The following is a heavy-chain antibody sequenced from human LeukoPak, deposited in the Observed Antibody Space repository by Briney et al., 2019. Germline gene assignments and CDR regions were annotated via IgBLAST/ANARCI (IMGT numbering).Heavy chain of an antibody. CDR2: ISGNGGHT. CDR3: VKGRSTSSPLDY. J-gene: IGHJ4*02. Sequence: GGSLRLPCAASGFTFRSYAMNWVRQAPGRGLEWVSTISGNGGHTYYADSVKGRFTISRDNSKNSLFLQMISLRAEDSALYYCVKGRSTSSPLDYWGQGTLVTVSS. CDR1: GFTFRSYA. D-gene: IGHD2-2*01. V-gene: IGHV3-23*01.